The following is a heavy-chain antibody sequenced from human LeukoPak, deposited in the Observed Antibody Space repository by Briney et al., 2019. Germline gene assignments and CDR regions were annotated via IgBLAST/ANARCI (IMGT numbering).Heavy chain of an antibody. CDR2: INHGGST. CDR3: ARHWGPPGAAAVSTPIDY. CDR1: GGSFSGDF. Sequence: SETLSLTCAVYGGSFSGDFWSWIRQSPGKGLEWIGEINHGGSTTYNPSLQSRVTMSVDTSTNQISLKMTSVTAADTAVYYCARHWGPPGAAAVSTPIDYWGQGTLVTVSS. D-gene: IGHD6-13*01. V-gene: IGHV4-34*01. J-gene: IGHJ4*02.